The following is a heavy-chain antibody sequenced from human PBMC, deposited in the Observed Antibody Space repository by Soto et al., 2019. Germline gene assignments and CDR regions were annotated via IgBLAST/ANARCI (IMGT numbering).Heavy chain of an antibody. J-gene: IGHJ6*02. V-gene: IGHV3-33*01. D-gene: IGHD2-15*01. CDR1: GFTFSNNG. CDR3: ARDRVQMVDGLDV. Sequence: QVQLVESGGGVVQPGRSLRLSCAASGFTFSNNGMHWVRQAPGKGLARVAVIWYDGINKYYADDVKGRFIIARDNSKRTVSLQMNSLRADDTAVYYCARDRVQMVDGLDVWGQGTTVTVSS. CDR2: IWYDGINK.